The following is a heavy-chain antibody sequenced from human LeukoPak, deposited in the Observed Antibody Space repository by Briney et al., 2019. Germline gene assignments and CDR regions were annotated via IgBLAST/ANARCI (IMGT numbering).Heavy chain of an antibody. Sequence: SGPTLVKPTQTLTLTCTFSGFSLSTSGVGVGWVRQPPGKALEWLALVYWDDDKRYSPSLKSRLTITKNTSKNQVVLTMINMDPVDTATYYCARRGSGGPFDYWGQGTLVTVSS. CDR1: GFSLSTSGVG. J-gene: IGHJ4*02. CDR2: VYWDDDK. V-gene: IGHV2-5*02. CDR3: ARRGSGGPFDY. D-gene: IGHD3-10*01.